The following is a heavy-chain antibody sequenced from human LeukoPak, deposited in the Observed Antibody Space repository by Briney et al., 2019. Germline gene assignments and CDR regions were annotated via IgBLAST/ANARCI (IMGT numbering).Heavy chain of an antibody. D-gene: IGHD5-24*01. V-gene: IGHV1-69*06. CDR3: ARIRDGYNDAYDI. Sequence: SVKVSCKASGYTFTSYGISWVRQAPGQGLEWMGGIIPIFGTANYAQKFQGRVTITADKSTSTAYMELSSLRSEDTAVYYCARIRDGYNDAYDIWGQGTMVTVPS. J-gene: IGHJ3*02. CDR1: GYTFTSYG. CDR2: IIPIFGTA.